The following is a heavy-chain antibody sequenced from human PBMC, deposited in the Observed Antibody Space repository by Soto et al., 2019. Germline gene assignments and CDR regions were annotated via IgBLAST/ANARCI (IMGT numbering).Heavy chain of an antibody. CDR1: GGSISSSSYY. CDR2: IYYSGST. J-gene: IGHJ4*02. CDR3: ATLMITFGGVIVRFDY. D-gene: IGHD3-16*02. V-gene: IGHV4-39*01. Sequence: SETLSLTCTVSGGSISSSSYYWGWIRQPPGKGLEWIGSIYYSGSTYYNPSLKSRVTISVDTSKNQFSLKLSSVTATDTAVYYCATLMITFGGVIVRFDYWGQGTLVTVSS.